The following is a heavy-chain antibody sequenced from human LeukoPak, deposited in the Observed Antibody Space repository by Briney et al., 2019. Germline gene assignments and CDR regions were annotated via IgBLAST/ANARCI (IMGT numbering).Heavy chain of an antibody. J-gene: IGHJ6*02. D-gene: IGHD6-6*01. CDR2: IYPGDSDT. Sequence: GESLKISCKGSGYSFTNYWIGWVRQMPGKGLEWMGIIYPGDSDTRYSPSFQGQVTFSADKSISTAYLQWSSLKASDTAMYYCARCNIAPRFYYYYGMDVWGQGTTVTASS. CDR3: ARCNIAPRFYYYYGMDV. CDR1: GYSFTNYW. V-gene: IGHV5-51*01.